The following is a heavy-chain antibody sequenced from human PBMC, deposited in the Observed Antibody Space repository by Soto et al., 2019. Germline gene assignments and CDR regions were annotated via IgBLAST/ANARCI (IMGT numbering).Heavy chain of an antibody. V-gene: IGHV2-26*01. CDR2: IFSNHEK. CDR1: GFSLSNARMG. Sequence: QVTLKESGPVLVKPTETLTLTCTVSGFSLSNARMGVSWIRQPPGKALEWLAHIFSNHEKSYSTSLKSSLTISKHTSKSHVVLTMTTMHPVDTPPYYCARRYNYFDYSGQGTLVTVSS. CDR3: ARRYNYFDY. J-gene: IGHJ4*02. D-gene: IGHD1-1*01.